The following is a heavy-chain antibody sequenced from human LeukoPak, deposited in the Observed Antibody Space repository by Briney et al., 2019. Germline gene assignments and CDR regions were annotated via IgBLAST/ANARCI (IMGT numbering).Heavy chain of an antibody. CDR2: IWYDGSIK. CDR1: GFSFSSYG. V-gene: IGHV3-33*06. CDR3: AKSRGYYYEKSGPADY. J-gene: IGHJ4*02. D-gene: IGHD3-22*01. Sequence: GGSLRLSCAASGFSFSSYGMHWVRQAPGKGLEWVAVIWYDGSIKYYGDSVKGRFTISRDNSKNTLYLQMNSLSAEDTAVYYCAKSRGYYYEKSGPADYWGQGTLVTVSS.